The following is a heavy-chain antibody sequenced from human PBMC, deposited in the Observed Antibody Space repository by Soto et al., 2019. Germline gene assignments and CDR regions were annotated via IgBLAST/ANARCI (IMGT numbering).Heavy chain of an antibody. CDR3: ARSDGRY. Sequence: PSETLSLTFTVSGGSINSYYWSWIRQPPGKGLEWIGYVYYIGSTNYNPSLRSRITISVDTSKNQFSLKLSSVTAADTAVYYCARSDGRYWGQGTLVTVSS. J-gene: IGHJ4*02. V-gene: IGHV4-59*01. CDR2: VYYIGST. CDR1: GGSINSYY.